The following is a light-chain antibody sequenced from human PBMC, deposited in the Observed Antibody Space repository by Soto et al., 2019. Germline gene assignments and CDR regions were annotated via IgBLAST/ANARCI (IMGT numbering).Light chain of an antibody. CDR3: QQYYSTPYT. V-gene: IGKV4-1*01. CDR2: WAS. CDR1: QSVLYSSNNKNY. J-gene: IGKJ2*01. Sequence: DIVMTQSPDSLAVSLGERATINCKSSQSVLYSSNNKNYLAWYQQKPGQPPKLLIYWASTRESGVPDRFSGSGSGTDFTLTISSLQAEDVAVXYCQQYYSTPYTFGQGTKLEIK.